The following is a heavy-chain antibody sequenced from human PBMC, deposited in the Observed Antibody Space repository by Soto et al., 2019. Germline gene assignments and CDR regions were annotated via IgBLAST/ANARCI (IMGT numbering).Heavy chain of an antibody. D-gene: IGHD6-19*01. CDR2: ISGSGGST. CDR3: AKARYSIGWASDY. Sequence: EVQLLESGGGLVQPGGSLRLSCAASGFTFSSYAMSWVRQAPGKGLEWVSAISGSGGSTYYADSVKGRFTISRDNSKNTLYLQMNSLRVDDTAVYLCAKARYSIGWASDYWGQGTLVTASS. J-gene: IGHJ4*02. V-gene: IGHV3-23*01. CDR1: GFTFSSYA.